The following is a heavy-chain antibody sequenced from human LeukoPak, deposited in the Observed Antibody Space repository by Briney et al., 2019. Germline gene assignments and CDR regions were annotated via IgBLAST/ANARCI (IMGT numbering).Heavy chain of an antibody. D-gene: IGHD3-9*01. CDR2: ISGSGGST. Sequence: GGSLRLSCAASGFTFSSYAMSWVRQAPGKGLEWVSAISGSGGSTYYADSVKGRFTISRDNSKNTLYLQMNSLRAEDTAVYYCAKVSNQRGPYDILTGYYGGDYFDYWGQGTLVTVSS. CDR3: AKVSNQRGPYDILTGYYGGDYFDY. CDR1: GFTFSSYA. J-gene: IGHJ4*02. V-gene: IGHV3-23*01.